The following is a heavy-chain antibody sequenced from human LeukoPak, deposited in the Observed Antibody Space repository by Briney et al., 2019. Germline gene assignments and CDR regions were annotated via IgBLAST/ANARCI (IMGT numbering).Heavy chain of an antibody. V-gene: IGHV3-23*01. CDR2: ISGGGGST. D-gene: IGHD4-11*01. Sequence: GGSLRLSCAASGFTFSSYAMSWVRQAPGKGLEWVSAISGGGGSTYYADSVKGRFTISRDNSKNTLYLQMNSLRAEDTVVYYCAKGTPMTTVTTSWDDAFDIWGQGTMVTVSS. CDR3: AKGTPMTTVTTSWDDAFDI. J-gene: IGHJ3*02. CDR1: GFTFSSYA.